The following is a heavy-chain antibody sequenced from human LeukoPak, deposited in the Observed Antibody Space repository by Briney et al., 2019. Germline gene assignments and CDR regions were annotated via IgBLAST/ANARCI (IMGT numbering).Heavy chain of an antibody. J-gene: IGHJ4*02. CDR3: ARGGGYCSGGSCYSGAPLDY. Sequence: SETLSLTCAVSGGSISSGGYSWSWIRRPPGKGLEWIGYIYHSGSTYYNPSLKSRVTISVDRSKNQFSLKLSSVTAADTAVYYCARGGGYCSGGSCYSGAPLDYWGQGTLVTVSS. V-gene: IGHV4-30-2*01. D-gene: IGHD2-15*01. CDR1: GGSISSGGYS. CDR2: IYHSGST.